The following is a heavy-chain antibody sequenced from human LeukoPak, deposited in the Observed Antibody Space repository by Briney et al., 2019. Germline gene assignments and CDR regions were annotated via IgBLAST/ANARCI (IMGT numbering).Heavy chain of an antibody. J-gene: IGHJ4*02. CDR2: ISSSSSYI. D-gene: IGHD6-19*01. CDR3: ARDFGGIAVADNFDY. Sequence: GGSLRLSCAASGFTFSSYSMNWVRPAPGKGLEWVSSISSSSSYIYYADSVKSRFTISRDNAKNSLYLQINSLRAEYTAVYYCARDFGGIAVADNFDYWGQGTLVTVSS. CDR1: GFTFSSYS. V-gene: IGHV3-21*01.